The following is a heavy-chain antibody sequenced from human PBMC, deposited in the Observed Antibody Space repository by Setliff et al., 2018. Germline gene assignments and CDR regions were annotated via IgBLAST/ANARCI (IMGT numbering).Heavy chain of an antibody. J-gene: IGHJ4*02. Sequence: SETLSLTCAIYGESSSGYYWSWIRQSPGKTLEWIGEIMDGRDTVYNPSLNSRVTISFDKSRNKFSLELSSVTAADTAVYYCARHATYYYGSGNLPFDHWAQGSLVTVSS. CDR1: GESSSGYY. V-gene: IGHV4-34*12. CDR3: ARHATYYYGSGNLPFDH. CDR2: IMDGRDT. D-gene: IGHD3-10*01.